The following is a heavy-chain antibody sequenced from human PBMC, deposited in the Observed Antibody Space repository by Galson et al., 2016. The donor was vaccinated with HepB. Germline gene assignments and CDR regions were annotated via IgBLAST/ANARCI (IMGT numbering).Heavy chain of an antibody. Sequence: SVKVSCKASGDTFFDSNINWVRQAPGQGLEWMGWISPNNGGTNYPQTLQGRVTMTRDTSITTVYMELTRLTLDDTAIYYCARSRLDHDLWGDSNVGRSYYYGMDVWGQGTTVTVSS. CDR3: ARSRLDHDLWGDSNVGRSYYYGMDV. V-gene: IGHV1-2*02. D-gene: IGHD3-3*01. J-gene: IGHJ6*02. CDR2: ISPNNGGT. CDR1: GDTFFDSN.